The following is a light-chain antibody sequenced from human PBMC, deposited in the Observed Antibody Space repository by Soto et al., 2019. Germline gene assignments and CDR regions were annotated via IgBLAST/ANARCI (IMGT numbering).Light chain of an antibody. CDR3: QHHNSL. Sequence: XXXTXXPXTLSASVGDRVTITCRASQSIRGWLAWYQHKPGKAPKLLIYKASTLESGVPSRFSGSGSGTEFTLTISSLQPDDFATYYCQHHNSLFGQGTKVEIK. V-gene: IGKV1-5*03. CDR2: KAS. J-gene: IGKJ1*01. CDR1: QSIRGW.